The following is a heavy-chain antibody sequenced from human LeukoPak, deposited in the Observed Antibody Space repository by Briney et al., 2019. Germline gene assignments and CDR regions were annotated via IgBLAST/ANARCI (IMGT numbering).Heavy chain of an antibody. CDR1: GDSVSSGSHY. J-gene: IGHJ4*02. V-gene: IGHV4-61*03. CDR2: VYYGGST. D-gene: IGHD3-16*01. Sequence: SETLSLTCTVSGDSVSSGSHYWTWIRQPPGKGREWIGYVYYGGSTTYDSSLKSRVTMSVDTSKTHFSLRLTSVTAADTATYYCPRVSIPASGAYVSWGQGTLVTVSS. CDR3: PRVSIPASGAYVS.